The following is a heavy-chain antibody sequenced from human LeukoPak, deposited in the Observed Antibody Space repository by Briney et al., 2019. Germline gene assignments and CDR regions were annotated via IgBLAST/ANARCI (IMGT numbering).Heavy chain of an antibody. Sequence: GGSLRLSCAASGFTFSSYWMHWVRQVPGKGLVWVSRINSDGSSTSYADSVKGRFTISRDNSKNTLYLQMNSLRAEDTAVYYCRYYGSGSYYTLDYWGQGTLVTVSS. CDR1: GFTFSSYW. V-gene: IGHV3-74*01. J-gene: IGHJ4*02. CDR2: INSDGSST. CDR3: RYYGSGSYYTLDY. D-gene: IGHD3-10*01.